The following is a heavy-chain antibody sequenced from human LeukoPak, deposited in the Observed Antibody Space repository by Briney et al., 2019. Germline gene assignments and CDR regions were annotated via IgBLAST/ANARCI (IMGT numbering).Heavy chain of an antibody. D-gene: IGHD6-13*01. Sequence: PGGSLSLSCTASGFTFSNYWMSWVRQTPEKGLEWAANIKQDGSEKVYVDSVKGRFTISRDNAQTSLYLHMNSLRAEDTAVYYCARDPYSSSWSYGMDVWGQGTTVTVSS. CDR3: ARDPYSSSWSYGMDV. CDR2: IKQDGSEK. CDR1: GFTFSNYW. J-gene: IGHJ6*02. V-gene: IGHV3-7*05.